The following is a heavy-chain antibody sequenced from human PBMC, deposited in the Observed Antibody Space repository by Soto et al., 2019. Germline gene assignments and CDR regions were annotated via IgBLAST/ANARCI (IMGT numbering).Heavy chain of an antibody. Sequence: QITLKESGPSLVKPTQTLTLTCTVSGFSLSTSGVGVTWIRQPPGKALEWLELIYWDDDKRYSPSLKSRLTVTRDASKNQVVLTMTHMDPVDTATYYCAHRRLDGWYSDLDFWGQGTLVSVSS. CDR1: GFSLSTSGVG. V-gene: IGHV2-5*02. CDR3: AHRRLDGWYSDLDF. J-gene: IGHJ4*02. CDR2: IYWDDDK. D-gene: IGHD6-19*01.